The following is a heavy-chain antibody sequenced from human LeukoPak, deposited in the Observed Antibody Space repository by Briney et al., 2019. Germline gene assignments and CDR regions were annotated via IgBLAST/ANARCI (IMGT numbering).Heavy chain of an antibody. CDR2: IYTSGST. D-gene: IGHD6-6*01. V-gene: IGHV4-4*07. Sequence: SETLSLTCTVSGGSISSYYWSWIRQPAGKGLEWIGRIYTSGSTNYNPSLKSRVTISVDTSKNQFSLKLSSVTAADTAVYYCATDSSSYDAFDIWGQGTMVTVSS. CDR3: ATDSSSYDAFDI. CDR1: GGSISSYY. J-gene: IGHJ3*02.